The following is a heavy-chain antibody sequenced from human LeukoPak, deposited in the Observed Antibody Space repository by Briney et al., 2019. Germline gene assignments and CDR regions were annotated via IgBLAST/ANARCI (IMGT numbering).Heavy chain of an antibody. CDR3: AKSPPRCSGGSCYGY. CDR2: ISGSGGRT. J-gene: IGHJ4*02. D-gene: IGHD2-15*01. CDR1: GFTFSNAW. V-gene: IGHV3-23*01. Sequence: GGSLRLSCAASGFTFSNAWMSWVRQAPGKGLEWISGISGSGGRTDYADSVKGRFTISRDNSKNTLYLQMSSLRADDTALYYCAKSPPRCSGGSCYGYWGQGTLVTVSS.